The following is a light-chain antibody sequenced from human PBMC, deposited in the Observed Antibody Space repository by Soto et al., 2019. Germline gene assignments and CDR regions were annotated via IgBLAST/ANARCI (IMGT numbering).Light chain of an antibody. CDR2: GAS. J-gene: IGKJ1*01. CDR1: QSVSSN. Sequence: EIVMTQSPATLSVCPGERATLSCMASQSVSSNLAWYQQKPGQSPRLLIYGASTRATGIPARFSGSGSGTEFTLTISSLQSEDFAVYYCQQDNNWPRTFGQGTNLEIK. V-gene: IGKV3-15*01. CDR3: QQDNNWPRT.